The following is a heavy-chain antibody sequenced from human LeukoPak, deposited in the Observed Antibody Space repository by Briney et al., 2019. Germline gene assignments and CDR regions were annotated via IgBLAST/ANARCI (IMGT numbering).Heavy chain of an antibody. Sequence: PGGSLRLSCAASGFTFSRYSMNWVRQAPGKGLEWVSSISSSSSYIYYADSVRGRFTISRDFYSDTLYLEMNSLRLEDTAIYYCARGVRGDCRSTSCYVLYYYYYMDVWGEGTSVTVSS. D-gene: IGHD2-2*01. J-gene: IGHJ6*03. CDR2: ISSSSSYI. CDR3: ARGVRGDCRSTSCYVLYYYYYMDV. CDR1: GFTFSRYS. V-gene: IGHV3-21*01.